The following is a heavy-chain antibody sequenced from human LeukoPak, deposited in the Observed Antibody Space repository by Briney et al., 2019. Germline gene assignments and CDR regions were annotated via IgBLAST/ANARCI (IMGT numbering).Heavy chain of an antibody. CDR3: ARGRPRLTQDNWFDP. CDR1: GFTFSSYE. V-gene: IGHV3-48*03. CDR2: ISGSGSTI. Sequence: GGSLRLSCAASGFTFSSYEMNWVRQAPGKGLEWVSYISGSGSTIYYADSVKGRFTISRDNAKNSLYLQMNSLRAEDTAVYYCARGRPRLTQDNWFDPWGQGTLVTVSS. J-gene: IGHJ5*02. D-gene: IGHD2-21*02.